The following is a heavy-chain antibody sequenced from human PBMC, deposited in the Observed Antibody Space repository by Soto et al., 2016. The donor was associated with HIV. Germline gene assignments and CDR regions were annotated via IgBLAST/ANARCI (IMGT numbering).Heavy chain of an antibody. CDR3: AKGGVQGLSYMDV. CDR1: GFDFSSYA. Sequence: EVQLLESGGGLVQPGGSLRVSCTASGFDFSSYAMSWVRQAPGKGLEWVSVIRGNGRSTYYADSVQGRVTISRDNSKNTLYLQMNSLRAEDTAVYYCAKGGVQGLSYMDVWGKGTTVTVSS. V-gene: IGHV3-23*01. J-gene: IGHJ6*03. CDR2: IRGNGRST. D-gene: IGHD3-10*01.